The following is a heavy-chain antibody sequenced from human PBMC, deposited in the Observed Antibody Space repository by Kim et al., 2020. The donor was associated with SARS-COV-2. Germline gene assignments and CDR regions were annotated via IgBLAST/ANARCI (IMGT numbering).Heavy chain of an antibody. CDR1: GDSMTSFY. CDR3: VRHRNWGSWFDP. D-gene: IGHD7-27*01. J-gene: IGHJ5*02. V-gene: IGHV4-59*08. CDR2: IYYSGTT. Sequence: SETLSLTCTVSGDSMTSFYWSWIRQPPGKGLEWIGYIYYSGTTNYNPSLKSRVTISIDTSKNQFSLKLTSVTAADTAVYYCVRHRNWGSWFDPWGQGTL.